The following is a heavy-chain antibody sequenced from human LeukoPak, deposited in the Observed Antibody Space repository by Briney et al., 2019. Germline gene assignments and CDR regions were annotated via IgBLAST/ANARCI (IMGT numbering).Heavy chain of an antibody. CDR1: GYSISSGYY. V-gene: IGHV4-38-2*02. D-gene: IGHD6-19*01. CDR2: IYHSGST. J-gene: IGHJ4*02. Sequence: SETLSLTCTVSGYSISSGYYWGWIRQPPGKGLEWIGSIYHSGSTYYNPSLKSRVTISVDTSKNQFSLKLSSVTAADTAVYYCARARGVGTAVAVNFDYWGQGTLVTVSS. CDR3: ARARGVGTAVAVNFDY.